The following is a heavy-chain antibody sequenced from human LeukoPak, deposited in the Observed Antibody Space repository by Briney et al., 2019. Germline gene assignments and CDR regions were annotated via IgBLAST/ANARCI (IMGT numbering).Heavy chain of an antibody. CDR1: GGSISSYY. V-gene: IGHV4-59*01. D-gene: IGHD6-19*01. J-gene: IGHJ4*02. CDR3: ARLYSSGWYWEYYFDY. Sequence: SETLSLTCTVSGGSISSYYWSWLRQPPGKGLEWLGYIYYSGSTNYNPSLKSRVTISVDTSKNQFSLKLSSVTAADTAVYYCARLYSSGWYWEYYFDYWGQGTLVTVSS. CDR2: IYYSGST.